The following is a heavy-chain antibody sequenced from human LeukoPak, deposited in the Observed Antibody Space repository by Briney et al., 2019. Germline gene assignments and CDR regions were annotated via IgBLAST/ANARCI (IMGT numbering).Heavy chain of an antibody. D-gene: IGHD2-2*01. CDR3: ARDTTWDYYYYFYMDV. J-gene: IGHJ6*03. CDR1: GFTFSSYE. CDR2: ISSSGTTI. V-gene: IGHV3-48*03. Sequence: PGGSLRLSCAASGFTFSSYEMNWVRQAPGKGLEWVSYISSSGTTIYYADSVKGRFTISRDNAKNSLYLQMNSLRAEDTAVYYCARDTTWDYYYYFYMDVWGKGTTVTVSS.